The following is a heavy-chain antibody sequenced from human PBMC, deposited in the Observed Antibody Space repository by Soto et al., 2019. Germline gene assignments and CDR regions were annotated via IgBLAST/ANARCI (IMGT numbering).Heavy chain of an antibody. Sequence: SETLSLTCTVSGGSISSTTYYWGWMRQPPGKGLEWIASFFIGGNTYYNPSLKSRVTISVDTSKNQFSLRLSSVTAADTAAYFCARRHGVDIDAYYWGQGILVTVSS. D-gene: IGHD3-10*01. V-gene: IGHV4-39*01. CDR1: GGSISSTTYY. CDR3: ARRHGVDIDAYY. CDR2: FFIGGNT. J-gene: IGHJ4*02.